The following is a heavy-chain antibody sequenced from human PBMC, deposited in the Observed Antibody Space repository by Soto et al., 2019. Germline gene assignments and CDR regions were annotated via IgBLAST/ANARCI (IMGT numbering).Heavy chain of an antibody. J-gene: IGHJ4*02. Sequence: PGESLKISCKGSGYSFTSYWIGWVRQMPGKGLEWMGIIYPGDSDTRYSPSFQGQVTISADKSISTAYLQWSSLKASDTAMYYCARLLYYYDSSGPRGYWGQGTLVTVSS. D-gene: IGHD3-22*01. V-gene: IGHV5-51*01. CDR3: ARLLYYYDSSGPRGY. CDR2: IYPGDSDT. CDR1: GYSFTSYW.